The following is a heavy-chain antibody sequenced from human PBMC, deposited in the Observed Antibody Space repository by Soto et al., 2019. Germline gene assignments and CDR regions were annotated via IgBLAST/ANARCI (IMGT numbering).Heavy chain of an antibody. Sequence: AGGSLRLSCAASGFTFSSHWMSWVRQAPGMGLEWVANMQGDGSGLYFADSVKGRFTISRDNAKNLVYLQMNSLRAEDTAVYYCARDNGIVAGGQDYWGRGTLVTVSS. V-gene: IGHV3-7*01. D-gene: IGHD6-13*01. CDR1: GFTFSSHW. CDR2: MQGDGSGL. CDR3: ARDNGIVAGGQDY. J-gene: IGHJ4*02.